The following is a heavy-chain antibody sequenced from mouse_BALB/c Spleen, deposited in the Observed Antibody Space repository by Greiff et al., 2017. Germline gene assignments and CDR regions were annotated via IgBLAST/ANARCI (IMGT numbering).Heavy chain of an antibody. V-gene: IGHV1-7*01. Sequence: QVQLQQSGAELAKPGASVKMSCKASGYTFTSYWMHWVKQRPGQGLEWIGYINPSTGYTEYNQKFKDKATLTADKSSSTAYMQLSSLTSEDSAVYYCARDLWAGTSNYAMDYWGQGTSVTVSS. CDR1: GYTFTSYW. D-gene: IGHD4-1*01. CDR2: INPSTGYT. CDR3: ARDLWAGTSNYAMDY. J-gene: IGHJ4*01.